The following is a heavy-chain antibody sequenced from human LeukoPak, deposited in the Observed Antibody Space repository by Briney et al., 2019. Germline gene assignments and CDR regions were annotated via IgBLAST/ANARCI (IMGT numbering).Heavy chain of an antibody. D-gene: IGHD3-22*01. Sequence: SVKASCKASGDTFSSYAISWLRQAPGQGLEWMGGIIPILGTTNYAQKFQGRVTITADESTSTLYMELRSLRSEDTAIYYCARDDYYDSSAYRENPFDVWPQGTMVTVSS. CDR1: GDTFSSYA. J-gene: IGHJ3*01. V-gene: IGHV1-69*13. CDR2: IIPILGTT. CDR3: ARDDYYDSSAYRENPFDV.